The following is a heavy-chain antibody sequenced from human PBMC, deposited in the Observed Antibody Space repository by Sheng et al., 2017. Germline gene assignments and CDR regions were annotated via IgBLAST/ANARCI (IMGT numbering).Heavy chain of an antibody. V-gene: IGHV3-30*04. CDR2: ISYDGSNK. CDR1: GFNFNSYA. J-gene: IGHJ4*01. Sequence: QVQLVESGGGVVQPGRSLRLSCAASGFNFNSYAMHWVRQAPGKGLEWVALISYDGSNKYYADSVKGRFTISRDNSKKTLYLQMNSLRAEDTAVHYCASYTGSYFDY. CDR3: ASYTGSYFDY. D-gene: IGHD1-26*01.